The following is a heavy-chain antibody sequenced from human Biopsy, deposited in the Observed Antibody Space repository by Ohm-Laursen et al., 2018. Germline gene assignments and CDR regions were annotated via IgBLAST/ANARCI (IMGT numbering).Heavy chain of an antibody. CDR3: ARDTRWSPYSMDV. J-gene: IGHJ6*02. Sequence: SLRLSCAAPGFTVSRNYMSWVRQAPGKGLEWVSVIYTGGTTYYSDSVKGRFTITRDNSKNILSLQMNSLRDEDTAVYYCARDTRWSPYSMDVWGQGTTVTVSS. D-gene: IGHD4-23*01. V-gene: IGHV3-53*01. CDR2: IYTGGTT. CDR1: GFTVSRNY.